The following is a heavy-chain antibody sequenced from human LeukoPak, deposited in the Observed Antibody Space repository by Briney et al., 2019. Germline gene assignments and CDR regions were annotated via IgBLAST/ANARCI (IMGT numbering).Heavy chain of an antibody. J-gene: IGHJ5*02. V-gene: IGHV3-48*01. CDR3: ARRGITMVRGVHNWFDP. Sequence: GGSLRLSCAASGFTFSSYTMNWVRQAPGKGLECISYITSSSDTIYYADSVEGRFTTSRDNAKKSLYLQMNSLRAEDTAVYYCARRGITMVRGVHNWFDPWGQGTLVTVSS. CDR1: GFTFSSYT. D-gene: IGHD3-10*01. CDR2: ITSSSDTI.